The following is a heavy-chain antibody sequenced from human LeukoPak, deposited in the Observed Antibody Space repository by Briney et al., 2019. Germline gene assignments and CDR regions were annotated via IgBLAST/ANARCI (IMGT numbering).Heavy chain of an antibody. CDR3: AREGYDILTGYSYFDY. CDR2: ISAYNGDT. CDR1: GYTFTSYG. Sequence: ASVKVSCKASGYTFTSYGISWVRQAPGQGLEWMGWISAYNGDTNYAQKLQGRVTITADKSTSTAYMELSSLRSEDTAVYYCAREGYDILTGYSYFDYWGQGTLVTVSS. J-gene: IGHJ4*02. V-gene: IGHV1-18*01. D-gene: IGHD3-9*01.